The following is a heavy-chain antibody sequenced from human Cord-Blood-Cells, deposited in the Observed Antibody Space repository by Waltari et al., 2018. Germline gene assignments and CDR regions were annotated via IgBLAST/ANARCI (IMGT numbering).Heavy chain of an antibody. CDR2: INTGNGNT. J-gene: IGHJ4*02. CDR1: GYTFTSYA. CDR3: ARASSSSWFGGY. D-gene: IGHD6-13*01. V-gene: IGHV1-3*04. Sequence: QVQLVQSGAEVKKPGAPVKVSCKASGYTFTSYAMHWVRQAPGQRLEWMGWINTGNGNTKYSQKFQGRVTITRDTSASTAYMELSSLRSEDTAVYYCARASSSSWFGGYWGQGTLVTVSS.